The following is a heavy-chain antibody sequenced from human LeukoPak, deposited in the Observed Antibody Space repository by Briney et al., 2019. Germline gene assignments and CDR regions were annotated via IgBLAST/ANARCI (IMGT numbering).Heavy chain of an antibody. Sequence: GRSLTLSCAPSGFTSSSYTMSCVCHAPAEGLEWVSSMSGSDGNTYYADSVKGRFTISRDKYKNTLYLQLNSLRAEDTAVYYCAKRAPRCIPPGGYFDYWGQGTLVTVSS. D-gene: IGHD2-8*01. CDR3: AKRAPRCIPPGGYFDY. V-gene: IGHV3-23*01. CDR1: GFTSSSYT. CDR2: MSGSDGNT. J-gene: IGHJ4*02.